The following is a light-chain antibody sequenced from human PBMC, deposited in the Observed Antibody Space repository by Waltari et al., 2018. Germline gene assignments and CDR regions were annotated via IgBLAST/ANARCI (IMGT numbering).Light chain of an antibody. CDR3: MQGIYLPYT. CDR2: EVS. Sequence: DITVTQTPLSLSVTPGQSATISCKSSQSLLHSDGRTYLYWYLQRPDRSPQLLMYEVSSRFSGVPERFSGSGSGTDFTLKISRVEAEDVGIYFCMQGIYLPYTFGQGTRLETK. V-gene: IGKV2-29*02. J-gene: IGKJ2*01. CDR1: QSLLHSDGRTY.